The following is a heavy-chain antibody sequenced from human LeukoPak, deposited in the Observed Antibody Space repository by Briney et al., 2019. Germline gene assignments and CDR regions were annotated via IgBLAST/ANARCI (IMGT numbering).Heavy chain of an antibody. V-gene: IGHV1-2*02. D-gene: IGHD6-19*01. CDR1: GYTFTGYY. J-gene: IGHJ4*02. Sequence: ASVKVSCKASGYTFTGYYMHWVRQAPGQGLEWMGWINPNSGGTNYVQKFQGRVTMTRDTSISTAYMELSRLRSDDTAVYYCARGRPKPGIAVAGTPNPLCYWGQGTLVTVSS. CDR3: ARGRPKPGIAVAGTPNPLCY. CDR2: INPNSGGT.